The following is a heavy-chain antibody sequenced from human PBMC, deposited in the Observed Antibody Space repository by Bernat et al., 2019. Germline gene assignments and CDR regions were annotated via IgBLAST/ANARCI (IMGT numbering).Heavy chain of an antibody. CDR3: AHARAKYYYDSSGYEY. D-gene: IGHD3-22*01. CDR1: GGSFSGYY. V-gene: IGHV4-34*01. Sequence: QVQLQQWGAGLLKPSETLSLTCAVYGGSFSGYYWSWIRQPPGKGLEWIGEINHSGSTNYNPSLKSRVTISVDTSKNQFSLKLSSVTDADTAVYYCAHARAKYYYDSSGYEYWGQGTLVTVSS. CDR2: INHSGST. J-gene: IGHJ4*02.